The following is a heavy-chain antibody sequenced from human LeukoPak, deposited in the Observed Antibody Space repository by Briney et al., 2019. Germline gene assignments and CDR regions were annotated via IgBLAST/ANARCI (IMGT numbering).Heavy chain of an antibody. J-gene: IGHJ4*02. CDR3: ARGMVRGDTIDY. Sequence: KASETLSLTCTVSGGSISSYYWSWIRQPAGKGLEWIGRIYTSGSTNYNPSLKSRVTMSVDTSKNQFSLKLSSVTAADTAVYCCARGMVRGDTIDYWGQGTLVTVSS. D-gene: IGHD2-21*01. V-gene: IGHV4-4*07. CDR1: GGSISSYY. CDR2: IYTSGST.